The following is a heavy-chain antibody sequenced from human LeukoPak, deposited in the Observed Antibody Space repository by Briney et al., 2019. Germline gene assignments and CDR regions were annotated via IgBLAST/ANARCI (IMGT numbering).Heavy chain of an antibody. J-gene: IGHJ6*03. Sequence: PGGSLRLSCAVSGFTFSDHSMHWVRQAPGKGLEWVAAIWYDGSNKYYADSVKGRFTISRDNSKNTPYLQMNSLRAEDTAVFFCARGQIPYFYYMDVWGNGTTVTVAS. CDR2: IWYDGSNK. CDR3: ARGQIPYFYYMDV. V-gene: IGHV3-33*01. CDR1: GFTFSDHS.